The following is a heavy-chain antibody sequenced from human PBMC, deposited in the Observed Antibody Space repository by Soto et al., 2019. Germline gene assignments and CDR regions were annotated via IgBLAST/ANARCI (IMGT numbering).Heavy chain of an antibody. CDR2: ISGSGRNI. CDR3: ARGELDRTIDF. J-gene: IGHJ4*02. Sequence: PGGSLRLSCAATGFTFSSRSINWVRQAPGKGLEWVSYISGSGRNIYNTDSVRGRFTISRDNAKNSLYLQMDSLRDEDTAVYYCARGELDRTIDFWGQGTLVTVSS. V-gene: IGHV3-48*02. D-gene: IGHD1-1*01. CDR1: GFTFSSRS.